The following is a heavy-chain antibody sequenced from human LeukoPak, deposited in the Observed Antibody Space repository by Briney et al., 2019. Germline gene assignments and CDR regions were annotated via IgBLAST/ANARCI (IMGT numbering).Heavy chain of an antibody. D-gene: IGHD2/OR15-2a*01. Sequence: ASVKVSCKASGYTLTSYHMHWVRQAPGQGLEWMGKINRRDVTITYAQKLQGRVTMTRDDSTNTVYMELSSLRSDDPAVYYRARDLNNFYYMDVWGKGTTVIVSS. J-gene: IGHJ6*03. CDR3: ARDLNNFYYMDV. CDR2: INRRDVTI. CDR1: GYTLTSYH. V-gene: IGHV1-46*04.